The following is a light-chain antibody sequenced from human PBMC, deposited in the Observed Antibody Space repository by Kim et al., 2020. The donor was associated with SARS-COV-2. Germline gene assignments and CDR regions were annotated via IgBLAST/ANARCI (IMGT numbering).Light chain of an antibody. CDR3: QQYNDWWT. J-gene: IGKJ1*01. CDR1: RSVSNN. V-gene: IGKV3-15*01. Sequence: SVSPGERVTLSGRASRSVSNNLAWYQQKPGQAPRLLIYGASTRATDIPARFSGSGSGTEFTLTISSLQSEDVAVYYCQQYNDWWTFGQGTKVDIK. CDR2: GAS.